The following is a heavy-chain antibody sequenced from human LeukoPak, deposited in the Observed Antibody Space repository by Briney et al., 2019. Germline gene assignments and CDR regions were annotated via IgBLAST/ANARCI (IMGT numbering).Heavy chain of an antibody. D-gene: IGHD3-10*01. CDR3: ARTMVRGVIIEAFDY. V-gene: IGHV4-34*01. J-gene: IGHJ4*02. CDR2: INHSGST. Sequence: GSLRLSCAASGFTFSSYGMSWIRQPPGKGLEWIGEINHSGSTNYNPSLKSRVTISVDTSKNQFSLKLSSVTAADTAVYYCARTMVRGVIIEAFDYWGQGTLVTVSS. CDR1: GFTFSSYG.